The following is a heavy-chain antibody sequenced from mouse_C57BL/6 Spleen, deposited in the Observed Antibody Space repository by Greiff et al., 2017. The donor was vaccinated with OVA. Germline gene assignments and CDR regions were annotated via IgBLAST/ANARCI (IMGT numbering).Heavy chain of an antibody. J-gene: IGHJ2*01. D-gene: IGHD2-14*01. V-gene: IGHV1-54*01. Sequence: QVQLQQSGAELVRPGTSVKVSCKASGYAFTNYLIEWVKQRPGQGLEWIGVINPGSGGTNYNEKFKGKATLTADKSSSTAYMQRSSLTSEDSAVYVCERGRYDAHYFDDWGQGTTLTVSS. CDR1: GYAFTNYL. CDR2: INPGSGGT. CDR3: ERGRYDAHYFDD.